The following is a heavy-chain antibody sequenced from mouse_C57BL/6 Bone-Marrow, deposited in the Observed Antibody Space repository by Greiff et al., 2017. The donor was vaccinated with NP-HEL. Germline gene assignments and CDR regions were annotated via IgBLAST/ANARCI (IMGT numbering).Heavy chain of an antibody. J-gene: IGHJ4*01. Sequence: QVQLQQPGTELVKPGASVKLSCKASGYTFTSYWMHWVKQRPGQGLEWIGNINPSNGGTNYNEKFKSKATLTVDKSSRPAYMQLSSLTSEDSSVYYCARYRMGGYYAMDYWGQGTSVTVSA. CDR3: ARYRMGGYYAMDY. V-gene: IGHV1-53*01. CDR1: GYTFTSYW. CDR2: INPSNGGT. D-gene: IGHD2-10*02.